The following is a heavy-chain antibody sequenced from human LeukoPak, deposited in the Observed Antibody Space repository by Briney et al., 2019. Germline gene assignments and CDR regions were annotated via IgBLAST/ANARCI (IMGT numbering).Heavy chain of an antibody. CDR1: GFSLGDAY. J-gene: IGHJ4*02. V-gene: IGHV3-15*01. D-gene: IGHD5-24*01. CDR2: IISKSDGGTT. CDR3: LAQYYFDY. Sequence: GGSLRLSCAASGFSLGDAYMSWVRQTPGKRLEWIGRIISKSDGGTTDYAAPVKGRFIISRDDSKGTLYLQLNSLRSDDTAVYYCLAQYYFDYWGRGTLVTVSS.